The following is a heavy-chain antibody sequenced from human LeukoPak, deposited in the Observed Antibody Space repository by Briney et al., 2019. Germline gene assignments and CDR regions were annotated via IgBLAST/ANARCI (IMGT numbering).Heavy chain of an antibody. CDR2: IFYDGSKE. D-gene: IGHD3-16*01. CDR3: ARDQALYFSYGDY. V-gene: IGHV3-33*01. J-gene: IGHJ4*02. CDR1: GFTFSNYG. Sequence: GGSLRLSCAASGFTFSNYGMHWVRQAPGKGLEWLAAIFYDGSKEHYADTVKGRFTISRDISKNTLYLQVNSLTADDTAVYYCARDQALYFSYGDYWGQGTLVTVSS.